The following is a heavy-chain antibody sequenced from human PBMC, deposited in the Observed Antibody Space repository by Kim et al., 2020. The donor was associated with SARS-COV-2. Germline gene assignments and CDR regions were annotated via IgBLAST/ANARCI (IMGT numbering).Heavy chain of an antibody. J-gene: IGHJ6*02. D-gene: IGHD3-10*01. Sequence: GGSLRLSCAASGFTFSNAWMSWVRQAPGKGLEWVGRIKSKTDGGTTDYAAPVKGRFTISRDDSKNTLYLQMNSLKTEDTAVYYCTTEWFGGSTYYYYGMDVWGQGTTVTVSS. CDR3: TTEWFGGSTYYYYGMDV. CDR2: IKSKTDGGTT. CDR1: GFTFSNAW. V-gene: IGHV3-15*01.